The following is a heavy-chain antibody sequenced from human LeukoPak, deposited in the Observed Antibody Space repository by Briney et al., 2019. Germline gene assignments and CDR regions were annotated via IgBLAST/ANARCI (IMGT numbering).Heavy chain of an antibody. CDR3: ARGPRGRSRD. Sequence: GSLRLSCAASGFTFSSYWMSWVRQPPGKGLEWIGEINHSGSTNYNPSLKSRVTISVDTSKNQFSLKLSSVTAADTAVYYCARGPRGRSRDWGQGTLVTVSS. V-gene: IGHV4-34*01. CDR2: INHSGST. D-gene: IGHD3-3*01. CDR1: GFTFSSYW. J-gene: IGHJ4*02.